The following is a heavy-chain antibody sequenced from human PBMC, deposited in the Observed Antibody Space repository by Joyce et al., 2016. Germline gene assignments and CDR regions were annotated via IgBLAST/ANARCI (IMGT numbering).Heavy chain of an antibody. V-gene: IGHV3-48*03. CDR1: GFTFGPYE. J-gene: IGHJ2*01. Sequence: EVQLVESGGGLVQPGGSLRLSCAAYGFTFGPYEMNWVRQAPGKGLEWFSYSSSTDNTMYYADSVKCRFTISRDNAKNSLFLQMHSLRAEDTAVYYCARGAYHDFWSAYGFFDLWGRGTLVTVSS. CDR3: ARGAYHDFWSAYGFFDL. D-gene: IGHD3-3*01. CDR2: SSSTDNTM.